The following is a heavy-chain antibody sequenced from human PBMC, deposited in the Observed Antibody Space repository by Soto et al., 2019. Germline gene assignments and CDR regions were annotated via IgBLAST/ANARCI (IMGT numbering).Heavy chain of an antibody. V-gene: IGHV3-23*01. CDR2: GSGDST. CDR3: AKRASGSYFDY. D-gene: IGHD3-10*01. J-gene: IGHJ4*02. Sequence: GSGDSTYYADSVKGRFTISRDNSKNTLYLQMNSLRAEGTAVYYCAKRASGSYFDYWGQGTLVTVSS.